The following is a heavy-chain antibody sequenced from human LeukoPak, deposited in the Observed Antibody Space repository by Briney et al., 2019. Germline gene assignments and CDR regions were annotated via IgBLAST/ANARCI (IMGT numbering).Heavy chain of an antibody. V-gene: IGHV4-39*07. D-gene: IGHD6-13*01. CDR2: IYYSGST. J-gene: IGHJ4*02. CDR1: GGSISSSSYY. CDR3: ARGSGSSWPPFDY. Sequence: SETLSLTCTVSGGSISSSSYYWGWIRQPPGKGLEWIGSIYYSGSTNYNPSLKSRVTISVDTSKNQFSLKLSSVTAADTAVYYCARGSGSSWPPFDYWGQGTLVTVSS.